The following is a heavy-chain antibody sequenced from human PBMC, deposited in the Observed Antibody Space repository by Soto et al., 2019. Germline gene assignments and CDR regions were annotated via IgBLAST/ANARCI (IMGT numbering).Heavy chain of an antibody. D-gene: IGHD6-13*01. CDR1: GGSISSSSFH. Sequence: QLQLQESGPGLVKPSETLSLTCTVSGGSISSSSFHWGWIRQPPGKGLGWIGSIYYSGSTYYSPSLKSRVTISVDTSKNQFSLKLSSVTAADTAVYYCARRERAAGTDWWFDPWGEGTLVTVSS. CDR2: IYYSGST. V-gene: IGHV4-39*01. CDR3: ARRERAAGTDWWFDP. J-gene: IGHJ5*02.